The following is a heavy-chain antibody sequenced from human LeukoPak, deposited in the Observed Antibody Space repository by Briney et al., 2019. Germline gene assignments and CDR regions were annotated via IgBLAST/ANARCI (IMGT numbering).Heavy chain of an antibody. CDR3: ARNHGSGSYYLFGPDY. D-gene: IGHD3-10*01. V-gene: IGHV1-2*02. CDR2: INPNSGGT. CDR1: GYTFTGYY. J-gene: IGHJ4*02. Sequence: GASVKVSCKASGYTFTGYYMHWVRQAPGQGLEWMRWINPNSGGTNYAQKFQGRVTMTRDTTINTAYMELSRLRSDDTAVYYCARNHGSGSYYLFGPDYWGQGTLVTVSS.